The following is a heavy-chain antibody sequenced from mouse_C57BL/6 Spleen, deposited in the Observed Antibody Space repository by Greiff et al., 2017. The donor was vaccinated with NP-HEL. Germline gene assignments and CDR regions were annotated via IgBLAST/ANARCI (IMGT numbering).Heavy chain of an antibody. CDR1: GYTFTSYW. V-gene: IGHV1-61*01. J-gene: IGHJ2*01. D-gene: IGHD2-1*01. CDR2: IYPSDSET. Sequence: VQLQQPGAELVRPGSSVKLSCKASGYTFTSYWMDWVKQRPGQGLEWIGNIYPSDSETHYNQKFKDKATLTVDKSSSTAYMQLSSLTSEDSAVYYCARGWYPDYWGQGTTLTVSS. CDR3: ARGWYPDY.